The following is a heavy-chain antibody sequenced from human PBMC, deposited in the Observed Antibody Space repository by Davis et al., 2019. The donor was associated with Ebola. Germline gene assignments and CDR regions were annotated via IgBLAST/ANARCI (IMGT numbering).Heavy chain of an antibody. V-gene: IGHV1-8*02. CDR2: MNPNSGNT. Sequence: ASVKVSCKASGYTFTSYGVSWVRQAPGQGLEWMGWMNPNSGNTGYAQKFQGRVTMTRNTSISTAYMELSSLRSEDTAVYYCARRVGVSMDTRHDYWGQGTLVTVSA. CDR3: ARRVGVSMDTRHDY. CDR1: GYTFTSYG. D-gene: IGHD5-18*01. J-gene: IGHJ4*02.